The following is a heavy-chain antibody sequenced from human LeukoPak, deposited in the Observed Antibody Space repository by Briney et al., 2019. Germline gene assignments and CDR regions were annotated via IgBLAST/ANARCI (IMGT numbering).Heavy chain of an antibody. CDR2: FDPEDEEI. CDR3: EKAKEVVRGAIDP. J-gene: IGHJ5*02. CDR1: GYTLSELS. Sequence: ASVKVSCKVSGYTLSELSIHWVRPAPGKGLEWMGGFDPEDEEIIYAQKFQDRVTMTEDTSTDTAYMELSSLRSEDTAVYYCEKAKEVVRGAIDPWGQGTLVTVSS. D-gene: IGHD3-10*01. V-gene: IGHV1-24*01.